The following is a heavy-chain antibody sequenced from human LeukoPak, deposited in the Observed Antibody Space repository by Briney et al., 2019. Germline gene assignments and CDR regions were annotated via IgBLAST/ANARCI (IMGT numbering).Heavy chain of an antibody. D-gene: IGHD2-21*02. CDR2: IGNSENII. J-gene: IGHJ4*02. Sequence: GGSLRLSCAASGFTFSDYYMSWIRQAPGKGLEWVSYIGNSENIIYYADSVKGRFTISRDNAKNSLYLQLNSLRVEDTAVYYCARPRRCGGDCYGFLDYWGQGTLVTVSS. CDR3: ARPRRCGGDCYGFLDY. CDR1: GFTFSDYY. V-gene: IGHV3-11*01.